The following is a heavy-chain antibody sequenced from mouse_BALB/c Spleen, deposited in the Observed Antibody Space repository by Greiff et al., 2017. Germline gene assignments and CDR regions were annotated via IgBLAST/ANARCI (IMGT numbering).Heavy chain of an antibody. CDR1: GYTFTTYP. CDR2: FHPYNDDT. V-gene: IGHV1-47*01. J-gene: IGHJ3*01. CDR3: ARGAYDGYSAWFAY. Sequence: VKLVESGAELVKPGASVKMSCKAFGYTFTTYPIEWMKQNHGKSLEWIGNFHPYNDDTKYNEKFKGKAKLTVEKSSSTVYLELSRLTSDDSAVYYCARGAYDGYSAWFAYWGQGTLVTVSA. D-gene: IGHD2-3*01.